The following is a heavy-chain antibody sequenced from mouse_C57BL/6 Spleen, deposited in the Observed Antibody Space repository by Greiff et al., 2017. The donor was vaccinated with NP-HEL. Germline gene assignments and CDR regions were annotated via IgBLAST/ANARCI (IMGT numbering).Heavy chain of an antibody. D-gene: IGHD2-4*01. Sequence: VQLQQSGAELVRPGTSVKVSCKASGYAFTNYLIEWVKQRPGQGLEWIGVINPGSGGTNYNEKFKGKATLTADKSSSTAYMHLSSLTSEDSAVYFCARSDYDYDAGFAYWGQGTLVTVSA. J-gene: IGHJ3*01. CDR1: GYAFTNYL. CDR2: INPGSGGT. V-gene: IGHV1-54*01. CDR3: ARSDYDYDAGFAY.